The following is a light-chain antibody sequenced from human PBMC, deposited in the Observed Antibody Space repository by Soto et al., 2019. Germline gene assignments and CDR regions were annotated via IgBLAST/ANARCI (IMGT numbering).Light chain of an antibody. Sequence: EIVLTQSPGTLSLSPGERATLSCRASQSVSSSYLAWYQQKPGQAPRLLIYGASSRATGIPDRFSGSGSGTDFTLTISSLQPDDFATYYCQQYNSPPTFGQGTKVEIK. CDR1: QSVSSSY. J-gene: IGKJ1*01. V-gene: IGKV3-20*01. CDR2: GAS. CDR3: QQYNSPPT.